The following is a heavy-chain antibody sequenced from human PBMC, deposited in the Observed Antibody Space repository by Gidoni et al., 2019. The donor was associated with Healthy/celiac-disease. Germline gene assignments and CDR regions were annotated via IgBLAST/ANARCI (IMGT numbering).Heavy chain of an antibody. D-gene: IGHD3-22*01. J-gene: IGHJ1*01. CDR3: ARGSRDGSGYYYVRKYFQH. V-gene: IGHV4-34*01. Sequence: QVQLQQWGAGLLKPSETLSLTCAVYGGSFSGYYWSWIRQPPGKGLEWIGEINHSGSTNYNPSLKSRVTISVDTSKNQFSLKLSSVTAADTAVYYCARGSRDGSGYYYVRKYFQHWGQGTLVTVSS. CDR1: GGSFSGYY. CDR2: INHSGST.